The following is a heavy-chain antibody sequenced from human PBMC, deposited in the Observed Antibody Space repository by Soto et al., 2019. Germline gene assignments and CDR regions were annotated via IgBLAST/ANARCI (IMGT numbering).Heavy chain of an antibody. V-gene: IGHV3-13*01. J-gene: IGHJ6*02. CDR3: VRGVLGPGDYYYGMDV. D-gene: IGHD2-8*02. CDR2: IGAAGDT. Sequence: GSLRLSCTASGFTFNNYDMHWVRQATGKGLEWLSGIGAAGDTYYPGAVNGRFTISRDNARNSLYLQMNSLSAADTAVYYCVRGVLGPGDYYYGMDVWGQGTTVTVSS. CDR1: GFTFNNYD.